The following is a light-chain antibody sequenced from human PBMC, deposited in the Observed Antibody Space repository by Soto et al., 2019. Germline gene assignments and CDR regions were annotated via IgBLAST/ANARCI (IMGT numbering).Light chain of an antibody. J-gene: IGLJ2*01. CDR2: EGT. V-gene: IGLV2-23*01. CDR3: CLYSGSTVI. Sequence: QSVLTQPASVSGSPGQSITVSCTGTSSDVGGYSLVSWYHQNPGKPPKLVIYEGTKRPSGVSNRLSGSKSGNTASLTISGLQAEDEGDYYCCLYSGSTVIFGGGTKLTVL. CDR1: SSDVGGYSL.